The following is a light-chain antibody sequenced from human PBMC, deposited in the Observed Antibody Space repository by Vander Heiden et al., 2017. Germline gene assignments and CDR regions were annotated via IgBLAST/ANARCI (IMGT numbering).Light chain of an antibody. Sequence: QSVLTQPPSVSGAPGQRVTISCTGSSPHIGAGYDVYWYHQLPGTATNLLICGNSNRPSGVPARFSGSKSGTSASLAITALQAEEEADYYCQSYDSSLSGYVVFGGGTKLTVL. CDR2: GNS. J-gene: IGLJ2*01. V-gene: IGLV1-40*01. CDR3: QSYDSSLSGYVV. CDR1: SPHIGAGYD.